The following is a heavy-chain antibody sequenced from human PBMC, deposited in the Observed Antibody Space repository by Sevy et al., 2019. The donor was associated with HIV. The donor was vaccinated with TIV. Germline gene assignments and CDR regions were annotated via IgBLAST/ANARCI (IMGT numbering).Heavy chain of an antibody. CDR1: GFTFSSYS. D-gene: IGHD3-3*01. V-gene: IGHV3-48*02. CDR3: AREGYDFWSGCVDV. J-gene: IGHJ6*04. Sequence: GGSLRLSCAASGFTFSSYSMNWVRQAPGKGLEWVSYISSSSSTIYCADSVKGRFTISRDNAKNSLYLQMNSLRDEDTAVYYCAREGYDFWSGCVDVWGKGTTVTVSS. CDR2: ISSSSSTI.